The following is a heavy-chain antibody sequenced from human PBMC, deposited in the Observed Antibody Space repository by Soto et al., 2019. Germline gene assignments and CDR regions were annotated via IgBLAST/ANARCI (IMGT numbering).Heavy chain of an antibody. CDR2: INHSGST. CDR1: GGSFSGYY. V-gene: IGHV4-34*01. J-gene: IGHJ4*02. D-gene: IGHD4-17*01. Sequence: QVLLQQWGAGLLKPSETLSLTCAVYGGSFSGYYWSWFRQPPGKGLEWIGEINHSGSTNYNASLTSGGAISVSMSKKQLSLQLSSVTAADTAVYYCAREGREDGDYIEFDSWGQGTLVSVSS. CDR3: AREGREDGDYIEFDS.